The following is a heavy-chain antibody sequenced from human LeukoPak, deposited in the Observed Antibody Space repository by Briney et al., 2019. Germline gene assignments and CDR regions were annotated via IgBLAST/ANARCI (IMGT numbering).Heavy chain of an antibody. CDR1: GFPFSNAL. D-gene: IGHD2-2*01. Sequence: GGSLRLSCAASGFPFSNALMSWVRQAPGKGLEWVAVISYDGSNKYYADSVKGRFTISRDNSKNTLYLQMNSLRAEDTAVYYCARVRPRYCSSTSCYYFDYWGQGTLVTVSS. V-gene: IGHV3-30-3*01. CDR3: ARVRPRYCSSTSCYYFDY. J-gene: IGHJ4*02. CDR2: ISYDGSNK.